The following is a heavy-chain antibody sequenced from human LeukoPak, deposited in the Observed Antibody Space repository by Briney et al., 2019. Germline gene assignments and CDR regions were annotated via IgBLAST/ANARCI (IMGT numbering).Heavy chain of an antibody. D-gene: IGHD3-9*01. CDR2: ISAYNGNT. V-gene: IGHV1-18*04. J-gene: IGHJ4*02. CDR3: ARDSLGPWGILTPFDY. CDR1: GYTFTSYG. Sequence: GASVKVSCKASGYTFTSYGISWVRQAPGQGLEWMGWISAYNGNTNYAQELQGRVTMTTDTSTSTAYMELRSLRSDDTAVYYCARDSLGPWGILTPFDYWGQGTLVTVSS.